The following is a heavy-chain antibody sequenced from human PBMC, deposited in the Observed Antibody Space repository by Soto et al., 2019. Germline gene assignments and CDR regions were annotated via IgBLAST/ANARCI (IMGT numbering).Heavy chain of an antibody. J-gene: IGHJ5*02. CDR2: ISYDGSNK. CDR3: AKTTVTRRPGRFDP. CDR1: GFTFSSYG. Sequence: QVQLVESGGGVVQPGRSLRLSCAASGFTFSSYGMHWVRQAPGKGLEWVAVISYDGSNKYYADSVKGRFTISRDNSKNTLYLQMNSLRAEDTAVYYCAKTTVTRRPGRFDPWGQGTLVTVSS. V-gene: IGHV3-30*18. D-gene: IGHD4-17*01.